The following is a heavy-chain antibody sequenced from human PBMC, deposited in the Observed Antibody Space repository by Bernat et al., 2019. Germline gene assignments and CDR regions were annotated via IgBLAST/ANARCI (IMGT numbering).Heavy chain of an antibody. V-gene: IGHV3-33*06. Sequence: QVQLVESGGGVVQPGRSLRLSCAASGFTFSSYGMHWVRQAPGKGLEWVAVIWYDGSNKYYADSVKGRFTISRDNSKNTLYLQMNSLRAEDTAVYYCAKTRGPYDSSGYYYGGGFDYWGQGTLVTVSS. CDR3: AKTRGPYDSSGYYYGGGFDY. CDR1: GFTFSSYG. J-gene: IGHJ4*02. D-gene: IGHD3-22*01. CDR2: IWYDGSNK.